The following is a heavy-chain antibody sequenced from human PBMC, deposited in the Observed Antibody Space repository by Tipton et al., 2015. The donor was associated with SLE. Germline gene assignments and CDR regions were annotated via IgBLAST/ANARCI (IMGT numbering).Heavy chain of an antibody. CDR1: GGSFSGYY. Sequence: TLSLTCAVYGGSFSGYYWSWIRQPPGKGLEWIGEINHSGSTNYNPSLKSRVTISLDTSKNQFSLNLKSLTAADTAVYFCARGPPDGFHIWSQGTLVTVSS. CDR2: INHSGST. CDR3: ARGPPDGFHI. J-gene: IGHJ3*02. V-gene: IGHV4-34*01.